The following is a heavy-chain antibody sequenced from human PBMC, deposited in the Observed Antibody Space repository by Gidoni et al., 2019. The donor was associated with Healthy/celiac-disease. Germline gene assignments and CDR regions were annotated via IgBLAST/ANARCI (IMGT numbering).Heavy chain of an antibody. J-gene: IGHJ4*02. CDR3: VRAVVTHEDDYFDY. D-gene: IGHD2-21*02. Sequence: QVQLQQWGAGLLKPSKTLSLTCAVYGGSFSGYYWSWLRQPPGKGLEWIGEINHSGSTNYNPSLKSRVTISVDTSKNQFSLKLSSVTAADTAVYYCVRAVVTHEDDYFDYWGQGTLVTVSS. V-gene: IGHV4-34*01. CDR2: INHSGST. CDR1: GGSFSGYY.